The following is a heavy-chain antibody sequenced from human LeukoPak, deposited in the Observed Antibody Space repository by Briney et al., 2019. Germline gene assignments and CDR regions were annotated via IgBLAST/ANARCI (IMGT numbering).Heavy chain of an antibody. CDR1: GFIFDRFG. V-gene: IGHV3-23*01. J-gene: IGHJ5*02. CDR3: AKSGQFDN. CDR2: VSSSGGNT. Sequence: PGGSLRLYCVASGFIFDRFGMSWVRQAPGKGPEWVSSVSSSGGNTYYADSVRGRFTISRDSSKNMVFMEMNSLRADDTAVYYCAKSGQFDNWGQGTLVTVSS.